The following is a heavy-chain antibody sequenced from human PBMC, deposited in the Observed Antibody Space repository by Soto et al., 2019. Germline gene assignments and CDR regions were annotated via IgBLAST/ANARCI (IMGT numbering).Heavy chain of an antibody. V-gene: IGHV3-49*04. CDR2: IRSKAYGGTT. J-gene: IGHJ6*02. D-gene: IGHD4-4*01. CDR1: GFTFGDYA. Sequence: GGSLRLSCTASGFTFGDYAMSWVRQAPGKGLEWVGFIRSKAYGGTTEYAASVKGRFTISRDDSKSIAYLQMNSLKTEDTAVYYCTRGGNFNFFYYYGMDVWGQGTTVTVSS. CDR3: TRGGNFNFFYYYGMDV.